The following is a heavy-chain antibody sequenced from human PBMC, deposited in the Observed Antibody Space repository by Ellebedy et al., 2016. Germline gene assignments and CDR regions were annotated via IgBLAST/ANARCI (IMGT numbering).Heavy chain of an antibody. CDR1: GFSFSTYN. J-gene: IGHJ4*01. V-gene: IGHV3-69-1*01. CDR2: ITVSSAT. D-gene: IGHD1-26*01. Sequence: GGSLRLSCAASGFSFSTYNMNWVRQAPGKGLEWVSSITVSSATYYADSVKGRFTVSRDNAKNSMYLQMNSLRAEDTAVYYCATAREWDWGQGTLVTVSS. CDR3: ATAREWD.